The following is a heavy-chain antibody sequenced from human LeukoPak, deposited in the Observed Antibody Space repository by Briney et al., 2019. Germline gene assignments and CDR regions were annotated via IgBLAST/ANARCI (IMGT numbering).Heavy chain of an antibody. Sequence: LETLSLTCAVSGGSISSSTSYWGWIRQPPGKGLEWIGRIYYSGSTFYNPSLKSRVTISVDTSKNQFSLRLSSVTAADTAVYYCARHGSTDYFDYWGQGTLVTVSS. D-gene: IGHD2-2*03. CDR3: ARHGSTDYFDY. J-gene: IGHJ4*02. CDR1: GGSISSSTSY. V-gene: IGHV4-39*01. CDR2: IYYSGST.